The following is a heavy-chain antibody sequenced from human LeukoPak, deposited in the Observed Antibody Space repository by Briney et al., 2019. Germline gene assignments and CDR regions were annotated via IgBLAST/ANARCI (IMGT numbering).Heavy chain of an antibody. CDR3: ARDLVVVAATYYYYYYMDL. CDR2: INPNSGGT. CDR1: GYTFTGYY. V-gene: IGHV1-2*02. Sequence: ASVKVSCKASGYTFTGYYMHWVRQAPGQGQEWMGWINPNSGGTNYAQKFQGRVTITRDTSISTAYMELSRLRSDDTAVYYCARDLVVVAATYYYYYYMDLWGKGTTVTVSS. D-gene: IGHD2-15*01. J-gene: IGHJ6*03.